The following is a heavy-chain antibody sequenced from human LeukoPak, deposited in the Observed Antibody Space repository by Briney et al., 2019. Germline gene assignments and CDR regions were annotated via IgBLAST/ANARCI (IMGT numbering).Heavy chain of an antibody. D-gene: IGHD2-15*01. CDR1: GYSFTSYW. V-gene: IGHV5-51*01. Sequence: GESLKISCKSSGYSFTSYWIGWVRQVPGKGLEWMGIIYPGDSDTKYSPSFQGQVTISADKSISTAYLQWSSLKASDTAMYYCARGSLASSGGSFFDYWGQGTLVTVSS. CDR2: IYPGDSDT. J-gene: IGHJ4*02. CDR3: ARGSLASSGGSFFDY.